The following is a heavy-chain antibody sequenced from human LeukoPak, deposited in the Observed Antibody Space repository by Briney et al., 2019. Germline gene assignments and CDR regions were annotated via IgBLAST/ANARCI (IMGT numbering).Heavy chain of an antibody. CDR1: GYTFTSYG. D-gene: IGHD6-13*01. J-gene: IGHJ4*02. CDR3: ARAWGIAAHTLFGY. CDR2: INPNSGGT. Sequence: EASVKVSCKASGYTFTSYGISWVRQAPGQGLEWMGWINPNSGGTNYAQKFQGRVTMTRDTSISTAYMELSRLRSDDTAVYYCARAWGIAAHTLFGYWGQGTLVTVSS. V-gene: IGHV1-2*02.